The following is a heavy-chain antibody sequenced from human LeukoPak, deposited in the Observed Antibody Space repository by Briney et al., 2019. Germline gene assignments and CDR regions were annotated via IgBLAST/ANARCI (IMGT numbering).Heavy chain of an antibody. J-gene: IGHJ4*02. V-gene: IGHV3-11*01. D-gene: IGHD6-13*01. CDR3: AKAQQQLVTFDY. CDR1: GFTFSDYY. CDR2: ISRGGSTV. Sequence: GGSLRLSCAASGFTFSDYYMSWIRQAPGKGLEWVSYISRGGSTVYYADSVKDRFTLSRDNAKNSLYLQMNSLTADDTAVYYCAKAQQQLVTFDYWGQGTLVTVSS.